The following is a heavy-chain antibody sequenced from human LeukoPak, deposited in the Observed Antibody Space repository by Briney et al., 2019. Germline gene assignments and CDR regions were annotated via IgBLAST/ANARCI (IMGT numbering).Heavy chain of an antibody. V-gene: IGHV3-23*01. CDR3: AKVDDFWSGYYTYFDY. D-gene: IGHD3-3*01. CDR1: GFTFSSYA. Sequence: PGGSLRLSCAASGFTFSSYAMSWVRQAPGKGLEWVSAISGSGGSTYYADSVKGRFTISRDNSKNTLYPQMNSLRAEDTAVYYCAKVDDFWSGYYTYFDYWGQGTLVTVSS. J-gene: IGHJ4*02. CDR2: ISGSGGST.